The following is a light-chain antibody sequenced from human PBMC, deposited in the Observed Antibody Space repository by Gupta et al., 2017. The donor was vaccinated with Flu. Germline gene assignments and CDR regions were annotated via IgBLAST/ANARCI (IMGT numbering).Light chain of an antibody. CDR3: RQYENRPPYT. V-gene: IGKV1-33*01. J-gene: IGKJ2*01. Sequence: SSLYAPVGDRLTITCQASQDISNYICWFQQKPSKARDLLIREASHWQTGVTSRFSGLGSGKEFTFTISSRQQEDFATYYCRQYENRPPYTFGQGT. CDR2: EAS. CDR1: QDISNY.